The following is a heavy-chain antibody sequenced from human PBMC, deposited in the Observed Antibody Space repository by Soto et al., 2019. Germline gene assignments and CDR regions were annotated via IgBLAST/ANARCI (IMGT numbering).Heavy chain of an antibody. CDR2: IIPIFGTA. J-gene: IGHJ6*02. CDR1: GGTFSSYT. D-gene: IGHD3-22*01. Sequence: SVEVSCKASGGTFSSYTISWVRQAPGQGLEWMGGIIPIFGTANYAQKFQGRVTITADESTSTAYMELSSLRSEDTAVYYCAREVARDSSGSVYYYYGMDVWGQGTTVTVSS. V-gene: IGHV1-69*13. CDR3: AREVARDSSGSVYYYYGMDV.